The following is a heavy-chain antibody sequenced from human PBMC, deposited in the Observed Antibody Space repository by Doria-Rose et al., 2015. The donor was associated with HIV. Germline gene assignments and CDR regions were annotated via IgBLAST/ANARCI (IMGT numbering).Heavy chain of an antibody. CDR1: GYTFTDYY. D-gene: IGHD2-15*01. J-gene: IGHJ4*02. CDR2: VDPEDGET. CDR3: ARGAPEDR. V-gene: IGHV1-69-2*01. Sequence: AEVKKPGATVKISCAASGYTFTDYYIHWVQQAPGKGLEWMGCVDPEDGETIYAEKFQGRVTIIADTSTDTAYMELSSLRSEDTAVYYCARGAPEDRWGQGTLVTLSP.